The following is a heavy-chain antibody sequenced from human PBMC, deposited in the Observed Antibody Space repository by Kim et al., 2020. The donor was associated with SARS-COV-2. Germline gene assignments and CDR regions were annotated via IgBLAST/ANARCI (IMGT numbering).Heavy chain of an antibody. Sequence: GGSLRLSCAASGFTLSDHFMDWVRQAPGKGLEWVGRARNKAHSYITEYAASVKGRFTISRDESKSSLHLQMNSLKTEDTALYFCARSQSDSHPGDFHYLGQGALVPVSS. CDR2: ARNKAHSYIT. CDR3: ARSQSDSHPGDFHY. CDR1: GFTLSDHF. J-gene: IGHJ4*02. D-gene: IGHD2-21*02. V-gene: IGHV3-72*01.